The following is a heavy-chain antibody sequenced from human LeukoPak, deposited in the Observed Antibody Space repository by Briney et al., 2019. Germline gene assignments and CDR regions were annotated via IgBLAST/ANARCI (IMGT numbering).Heavy chain of an antibody. V-gene: IGHV4-4*07. CDR1: GGSISSYY. Sequence: SETLSLTCTVSGGSISSYYWSWIRQPAGKGLEWIGRIYTSGSTNYNPSLKSRVTMPVDASKNQFSLKLSSVTAADTAVYYCARDVLLWFGEFSVDAFDIWGQGTMVTVSS. D-gene: IGHD3-10*01. J-gene: IGHJ3*02. CDR2: IYTSGST. CDR3: ARDVLLWFGEFSVDAFDI.